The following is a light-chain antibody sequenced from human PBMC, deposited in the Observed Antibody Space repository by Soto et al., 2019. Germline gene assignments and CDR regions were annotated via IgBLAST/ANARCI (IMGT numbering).Light chain of an antibody. CDR2: AAS. CDR1: ENVGSSF. CDR3: QQYDRSPTT. V-gene: IGKV3-20*01. J-gene: IGKJ1*01. Sequence: EIVLTQSPGTLSLSPGERATLSCRTSENVGSSFLAWYQQKPGQAPRLVIYAASTRATGIPDRFSGGGFGTDFTLTISGLEPEDFAIYYCQQYDRSPTTFVQGTKVEVK.